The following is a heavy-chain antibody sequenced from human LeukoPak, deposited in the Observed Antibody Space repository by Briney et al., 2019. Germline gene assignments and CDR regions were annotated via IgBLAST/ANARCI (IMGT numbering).Heavy chain of an antibody. J-gene: IGHJ4*02. Sequence: GGSLRLSRAASGFTFSYYGMHWVRQAPGKGLEWVAVISYDGSDKYYADSVKGRFTISRDNSKNTLYLQMNSLRAEDTAVYYCAKGIPGDYWGQGILATVSS. CDR3: AKGIPGDY. CDR2: ISYDGSDK. V-gene: IGHV3-30*18. CDR1: GFTFSYYG. D-gene: IGHD5-18*01.